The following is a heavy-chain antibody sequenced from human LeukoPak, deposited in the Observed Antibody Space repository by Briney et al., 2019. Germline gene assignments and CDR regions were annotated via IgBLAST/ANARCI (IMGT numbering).Heavy chain of an antibody. CDR3: ARGPVFDY. CDR2: IYWDDDK. J-gene: IGHJ4*02. V-gene: IGHV2-5*08. CDR1: GGSISSYYW. D-gene: IGHD1-14*01. Sequence: TLSLTCTVSGGSISSYYWSWIRQPPGKALEWLALIYWDDDKRYSPSLKSRLAITKDTSNNQVVLTMTNMDPVDTATYFCARGPVFDYWGQGTLVTVSS.